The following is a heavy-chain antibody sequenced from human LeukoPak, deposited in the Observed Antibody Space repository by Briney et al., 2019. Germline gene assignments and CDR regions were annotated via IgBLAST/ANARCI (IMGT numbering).Heavy chain of an antibody. J-gene: IGHJ4*02. V-gene: IGHV4-59*08. CDR3: ARRMVREGQFDY. D-gene: IGHD3-10*01. CDR1: GGSISSYY. CDR2: IYYNGST. Sequence: SETLSLTCIVSGGSISSYYWSWIRQPPGKGLEWIGYIYYNGSTNYNPSLKSRVTISVDTSKNQFSLKLSSVTAADTAVYYCARRMVREGQFDYWGQGTLVTVSS.